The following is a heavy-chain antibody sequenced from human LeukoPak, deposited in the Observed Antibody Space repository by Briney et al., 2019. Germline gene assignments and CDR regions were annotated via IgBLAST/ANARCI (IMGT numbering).Heavy chain of an antibody. CDR3: ARGLSGSYWDDY. V-gene: IGHV1-3*01. CDR1: GYTFTSYA. J-gene: IGHJ4*02. CDR2: INAGNGNT. Sequence: ASVKVSCKASGYTFTSYAMHWVRQAPGQRLEWMGWINAGNGNTKYSQKFQGRVTITRDTSASTAYMELSSLRSEDTAVYHCARGLSGSYWDDYWGQGTLVTVSS. D-gene: IGHD1-26*01.